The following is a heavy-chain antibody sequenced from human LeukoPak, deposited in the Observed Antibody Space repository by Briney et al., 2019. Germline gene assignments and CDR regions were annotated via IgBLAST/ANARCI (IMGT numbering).Heavy chain of an antibody. J-gene: IGHJ6*02. V-gene: IGHV3-66*01. CDR1: GFTFSSYA. CDR3: AREKVQEYCSGGSCYYYYYGMDV. D-gene: IGHD2-15*01. Sequence: QTGGSLRLSCAASGFTFSSYAMSWVRQAPGKGLEWVSVIYSGGSTYYADSVRGRFTISRDNSKNTLYLQMNSLRAEDTAVYYCAREKVQEYCSGGSCYYYYYGMDVWGQGTTVTVSS. CDR2: IYSGGST.